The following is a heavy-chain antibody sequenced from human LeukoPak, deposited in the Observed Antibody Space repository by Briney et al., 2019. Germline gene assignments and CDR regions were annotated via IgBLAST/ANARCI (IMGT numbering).Heavy chain of an antibody. Sequence: GGSLRLSCAASGFTFSSYAMHWVRQAPGQRLEWMGIINPSGGSISYAQKFQGRVTMTRDTSTSTVYMELSSLRSEDTAVYYCARTHTAMVTGELDYWGQGTLVTVSS. CDR2: INPSGGSI. CDR3: ARTHTAMVTGELDY. V-gene: IGHV1-46*01. CDR1: GFTFSSYA. J-gene: IGHJ4*02. D-gene: IGHD5-18*01.